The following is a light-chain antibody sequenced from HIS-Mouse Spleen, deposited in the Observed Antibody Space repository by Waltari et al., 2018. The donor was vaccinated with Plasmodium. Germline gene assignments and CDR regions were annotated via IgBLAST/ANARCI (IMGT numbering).Light chain of an antibody. J-gene: IGKJ1*01. Sequence: IQMTQSPSTLSASVGHRVTITCRASQSISSRLAWYQQKPGKAPKLLIYKASSLESGVPSRFSGSGSGTEFTLTISSLQPDDFATYYCQQYNSYSWTFGQGTKVEIK. V-gene: IGKV1-5*03. CDR3: QQYNSYSWT. CDR1: QSISSR. CDR2: KAS.